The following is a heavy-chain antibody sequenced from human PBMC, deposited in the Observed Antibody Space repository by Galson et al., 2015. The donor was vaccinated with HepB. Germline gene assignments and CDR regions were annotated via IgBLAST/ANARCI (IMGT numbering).Heavy chain of an antibody. D-gene: IGHD3-10*01. Sequence: SLRLSCAASGFTVSSNYMSWVRQAPGKGLEWVSVIHSGGSTYYADSVKGRFTISRDNSKNTLYLQMNSLRAEDTAVYCCARDRARYYYYGMGVWGQGTTVTVSS. CDR2: IHSGGST. CDR3: ARDRARYYYYGMGV. J-gene: IGHJ6*02. V-gene: IGHV3-53*01. CDR1: GFTVSSNY.